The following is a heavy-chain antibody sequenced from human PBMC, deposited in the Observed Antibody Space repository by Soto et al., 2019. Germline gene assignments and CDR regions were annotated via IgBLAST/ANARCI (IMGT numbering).Heavy chain of an antibody. CDR1: GNTFTSYS. V-gene: IGHV1-3*01. J-gene: IGHJ4*02. D-gene: IGHD6-13*01. CDR2: INAGNGNT. Sequence: QVQLVQSGAEVKKPGASVKVSCKASGNTFTSYSVYWVRQAPGQGLEWMGWINAGNGNTRYSQKFRDRVTITRDTSASTVSMELSSLRSEDTAVYYCARDRYSSSWYVGAFDYWGQGTLVTVSS. CDR3: ARDRYSSSWYVGAFDY.